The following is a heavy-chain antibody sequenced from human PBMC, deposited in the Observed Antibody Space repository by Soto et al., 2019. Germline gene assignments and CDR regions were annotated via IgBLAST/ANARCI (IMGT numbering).Heavy chain of an antibody. CDR3: ARSTGSGFRPGTHRFNWFDP. CDR2: IIPIFRTP. J-gene: IGHJ5*02. D-gene: IGHD5-12*01. CDR1: GVTFSSFA. V-gene: IGHV1-69*01. Sequence: QVQLVQSGAEVKQPGSSVKVSCQASGVTFSSFAISWVRQAPGQGLEWMGGIIPIFRTPNYAQNFQGRVTMTADESTSSVYMERSRLRSEDTAVYYCARSTGSGFRPGTHRFNWFDPWGQGTLVTVSS.